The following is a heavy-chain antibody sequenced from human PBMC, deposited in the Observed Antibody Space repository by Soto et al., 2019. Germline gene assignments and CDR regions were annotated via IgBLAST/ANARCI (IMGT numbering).Heavy chain of an antibody. CDR2: IYYSGST. V-gene: IGHV4-31*03. J-gene: IGHJ4*02. CDR3: ASRRYDSSGSIQYYFDY. CDR1: GGSISSGGYY. D-gene: IGHD3-22*01. Sequence: QVQLQESGPGLVKPSQTLSLTCTVSGGSISSGGYYWSWIRQHPGKGLEWIGYIYYSGSTYYNPSLRSRVTISVDTSKNQFSLKLSSVTAADTAVYYCASRRYDSSGSIQYYFDYWGQGTLVTVSS.